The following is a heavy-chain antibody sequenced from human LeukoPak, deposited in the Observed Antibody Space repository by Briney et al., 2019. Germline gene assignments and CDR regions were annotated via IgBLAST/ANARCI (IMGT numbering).Heavy chain of an antibody. CDR2: ISGSGGST. J-gene: IGHJ4*02. CDR3: AKAPIGYSSSWYYFDY. Sequence: TGGSLRLSCAASGLTFSSYAMSWVRQAPGKGLEWVSAISGSGGSTYYADSVKGRFTISRDNSKNTLYLQMNSLRAEDTAVYYCAKAPIGYSSSWYYFDYWGQGTLVTVSS. V-gene: IGHV3-23*01. D-gene: IGHD6-13*01. CDR1: GLTFSSYA.